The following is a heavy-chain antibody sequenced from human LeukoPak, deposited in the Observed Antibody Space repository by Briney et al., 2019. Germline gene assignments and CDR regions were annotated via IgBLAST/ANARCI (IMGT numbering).Heavy chain of an antibody. Sequence: GRSLRLSCAASGFTFSSYAMHWVRQAPGKGLEWVAVISYDGSNKYYADSVKGRLTISRDNSKNTLYLQMNSLRAEDTAVYYCAKAGVRYFDSSGLYAFDFWGQGTTVTVSS. J-gene: IGHJ3*01. V-gene: IGHV3-30*04. D-gene: IGHD3-22*01. CDR1: GFTFSSYA. CDR3: AKAGVRYFDSSGLYAFDF. CDR2: ISYDGSNK.